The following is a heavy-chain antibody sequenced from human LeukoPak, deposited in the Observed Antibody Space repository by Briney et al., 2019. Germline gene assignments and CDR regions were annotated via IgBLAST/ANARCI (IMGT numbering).Heavy chain of an antibody. CDR3: ARRSPNYDFWSGHAHYFDY. J-gene: IGHJ4*02. V-gene: IGHV4-39*01. Sequence: SETLSLTCTVSGGSISSSSYYWGWIRQPPGKGLEWIGSIYYSGSTYYNPSLKSRVTISVDTSKNQFSLKLSSVTAADTAVYYCARRSPNYDFWSGHAHYFDYWGQGTLVTVSS. CDR1: GGSISSSSYY. D-gene: IGHD3-3*01. CDR2: IYYSGST.